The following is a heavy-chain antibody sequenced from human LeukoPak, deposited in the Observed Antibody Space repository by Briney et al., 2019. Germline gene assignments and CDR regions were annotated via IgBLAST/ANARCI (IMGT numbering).Heavy chain of an antibody. J-gene: IGHJ3*02. V-gene: IGHV3-7*05. D-gene: IGHD3-16*01. CDR1: GFTFSRFW. CDR3: ARDVEGGTFDI. CDR2: IDQSGGRN. Sequence: GGSLRLSCAASGFTFSRFWMNWVRQAPGRGLEWVADIDQSGGRNNYVDSVKGRFTISRDNAKNSLFLEMSSLRADDTAVYFCARDVEGGTFDIWGQGTTVTVSS.